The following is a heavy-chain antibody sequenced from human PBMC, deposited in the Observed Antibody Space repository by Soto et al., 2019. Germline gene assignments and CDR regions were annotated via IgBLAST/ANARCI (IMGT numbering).Heavy chain of an antibody. V-gene: IGHV3-43*01. CDR3: AKDQAGPGGTYYDFWSGYYTRIDGMDV. Sequence: GGSLRLSCAVSGFTFDDYTMHWDRQAPGKGLEWVSLISWDGGSTYYADSVKGRFTISRDNSKNSLYLQMNSLRTEDTALYYCAKDQAGPGGTYYDFWSGYYTRIDGMDVWGQGATVTVSS. CDR1: GFTFDDYT. D-gene: IGHD3-3*01. CDR2: ISWDGGST. J-gene: IGHJ6*02.